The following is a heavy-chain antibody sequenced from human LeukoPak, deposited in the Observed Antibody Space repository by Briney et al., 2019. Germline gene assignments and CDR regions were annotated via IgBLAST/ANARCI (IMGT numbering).Heavy chain of an antibody. CDR1: GFTFSRYW. V-gene: IGHV3-7*03. D-gene: IGHD1-26*01. Sequence: GGSLRLSCAASGFTFSRYWMSWVRQAPGKGLEWVANIRQDGSEKHYLDSVKGRITISRDNAKNSLYLQMNSLRAEDTAVYYCAKTYRSGSYLRYFQHWGQGTLVTVSS. CDR3: AKTYRSGSYLRYFQH. J-gene: IGHJ1*01. CDR2: IRQDGSEK.